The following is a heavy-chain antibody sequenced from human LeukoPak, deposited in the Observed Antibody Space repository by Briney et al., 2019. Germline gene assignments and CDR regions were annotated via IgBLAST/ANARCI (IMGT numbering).Heavy chain of an antibody. J-gene: IGHJ4*02. CDR3: ARGGYSFDY. V-gene: IGHV3-7*01. D-gene: IGHD5-12*01. Sequence: GGSLRLSCVGSGFSLSGYWMSGVRQAPGKGLEGVARLHADGSEYSYVGSVKGRFTISGDNAKNSLYLQMNSLRVDDTAVYYCARGGYSFDYLGQGTLVTVSS. CDR2: LHADGSEY. CDR1: GFSLSGYW.